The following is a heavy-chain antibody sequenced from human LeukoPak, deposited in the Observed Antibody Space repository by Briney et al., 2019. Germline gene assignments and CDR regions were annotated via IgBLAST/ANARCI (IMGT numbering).Heavy chain of an antibody. CDR1: GFTFSSNA. V-gene: IGHV3-23*01. CDR2: ISGSGGST. CDR3: AKGAAIFRTELNYFDY. D-gene: IGHD1-26*01. J-gene: IGHJ4*02. Sequence: GGSLRLSCAASGFTFSSNAMSWVRQAPGKGLEWVSAISGSGGSTYYADSVKGRFTISRDNSKNTLYLQMNSLRAEDTAVYYCAKGAAIFRTELNYFDYWGQGTLVTVSS.